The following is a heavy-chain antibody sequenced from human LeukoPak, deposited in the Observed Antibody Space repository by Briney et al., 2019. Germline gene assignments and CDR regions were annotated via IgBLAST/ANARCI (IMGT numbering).Heavy chain of an antibody. V-gene: IGHV4-38-2*01. D-gene: IGHD2-2*01. J-gene: IGHJ6*03. Sequence: KPSETLSLTCAVSGYSISSGYYWGWIRPPPGKGLEWIGSIYHSGSTYYNPSLKSRVTISVDTSKNQFPLKLSSVTAADTAVYYCATIPIVVVPAAMGDYYYYYMDVWGKGTTVTVSS. CDR3: ATIPIVVVPAAMGDYYYYYMDV. CDR2: IYHSGST. CDR1: GYSISSGYY.